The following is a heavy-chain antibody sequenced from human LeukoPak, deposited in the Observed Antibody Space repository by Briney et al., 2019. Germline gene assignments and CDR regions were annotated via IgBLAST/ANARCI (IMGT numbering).Heavy chain of an antibody. CDR1: GFTFSSYW. D-gene: IGHD3-22*01. CDR2: INTDGSST. J-gene: IGHJ5*02. V-gene: IGHV3-74*01. Sequence: GGSLRLSCAASGFTFSSYWMHWVRQAPGKGLVWVSRINTDGSSTSYADSVKGRFTISGDNAKNTLYLQMNSLRAEDTAVYYCAREDYYYDNSGYHWFDPWGQGTLVIVSS. CDR3: AREDYYYDNSGYHWFDP.